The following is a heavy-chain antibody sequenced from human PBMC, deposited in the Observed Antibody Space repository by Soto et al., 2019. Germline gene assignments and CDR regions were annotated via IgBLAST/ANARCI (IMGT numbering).Heavy chain of an antibody. CDR2: IIPLFGTP. CDR1: GGTFNTYG. J-gene: IGHJ6*02. CDR3: AREGTSIVGTTYDCCYGLDV. Sequence: QVQLVQSGAEVKKPGSSVKVSCKASGGTFNTYGITWVRQALGQGLEWMGVIIPLFGTPTYAQNFQGRISITADESSRAAYMELSSLRSDDTAGYYCAREGTSIVGTTYDCCYGLDVWGQGTEVTVSS. V-gene: IGHV1-69*01. D-gene: IGHD1-26*01.